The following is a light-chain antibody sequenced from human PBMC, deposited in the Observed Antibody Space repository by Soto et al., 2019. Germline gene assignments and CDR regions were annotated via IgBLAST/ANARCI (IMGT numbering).Light chain of an antibody. Sequence: DIQMTQSPSTLSASVGDRVTITCRASQSISSWLAWYQQKPGKAPKLLTYKASSLESGVPSRFSGSGSGTEFTLTISSLQPDDFATYYGQQYNSSPKFGQGTKVEIK. CDR3: QQYNSSPK. J-gene: IGKJ1*01. CDR2: KAS. CDR1: QSISSW. V-gene: IGKV1-5*03.